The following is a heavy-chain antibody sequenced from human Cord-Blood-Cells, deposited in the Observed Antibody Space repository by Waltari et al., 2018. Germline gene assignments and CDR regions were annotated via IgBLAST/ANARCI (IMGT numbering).Heavy chain of an antibody. CDR2: IYTSGST. CDR1: GGSISSGSYS. Sequence: QVQLQESGPGLVKPSQTLSLTCTVSGGSISSGSYSWSWIRQPAGKGLEWIGYIYTSGSTNYNPSLRSRVTISVDTSKNQFSLKLSSVTAADTAVYYCARDYNWYLDYWGQGTLVTVSS. CDR3: ARDYNWYLDY. J-gene: IGHJ4*02. D-gene: IGHD1-1*01. V-gene: IGHV4-61*09.